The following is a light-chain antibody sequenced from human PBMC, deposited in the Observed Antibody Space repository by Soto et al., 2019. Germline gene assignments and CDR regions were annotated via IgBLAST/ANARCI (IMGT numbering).Light chain of an antibody. Sequence: EIVMTQSPATLSVSPGERATLSCRASQSIRTNLAWFQHKPGQAPRLLIYGASTRATAIPGRFSGSGSGTEFTLTINSLQSDDFAVYFCQQYNSWPPITLGQGTRLEIK. CDR1: QSIRTN. CDR3: QQYNSWPPIT. J-gene: IGKJ5*01. V-gene: IGKV3-15*01. CDR2: GAS.